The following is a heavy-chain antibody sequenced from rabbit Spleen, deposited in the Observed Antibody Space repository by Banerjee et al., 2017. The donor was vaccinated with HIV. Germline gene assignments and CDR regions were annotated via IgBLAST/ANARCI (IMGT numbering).Heavy chain of an antibody. V-gene: IGHV1S45*01. CDR1: GFSFSSSNW. D-gene: IGHD6-1*01. J-gene: IGHJ4*01. Sequence: QEQLEESGGDLVKPEGSLTLTCTASGFSFSSSNWICWVRQAPGKGLEWIACIRIPGTYYATWAKGRVTISKTSSTSVTLQLNSLTAADTASYFCVRQRRYGVNYDLWGPGTLVTVS. CDR3: VRQRRYGVNYDL. CDR2: IRIPGT.